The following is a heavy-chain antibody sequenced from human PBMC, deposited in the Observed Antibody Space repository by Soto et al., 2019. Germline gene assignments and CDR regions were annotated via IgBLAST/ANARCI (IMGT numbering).Heavy chain of an antibody. CDR1: GGCISSGGYY. J-gene: IGHJ5*02. CDR3: VRHDYGFFGWFDP. Sequence: QVQLQESGPGLVKPSQTLSLTCTVSGGCISSGGYYWSWIRQHPGKGLEWIGYIYYSGSTYYNPSLKSRVTISVDTSKNQFSLKLSSVTAADTAVHYCVRHDYGFFGWFDPWGQGTLVTVSS. D-gene: IGHD4-17*01. CDR2: IYYSGST. V-gene: IGHV4-31*03.